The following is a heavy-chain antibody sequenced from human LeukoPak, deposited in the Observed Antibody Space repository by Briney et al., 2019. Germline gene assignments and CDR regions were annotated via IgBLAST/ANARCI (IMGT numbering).Heavy chain of an antibody. CDR3: ARGNYYGYYFDY. D-gene: IGHD4-11*01. CDR1: GGSISSYY. CDR2: IYTSGST. V-gene: IGHV4-4*07. Sequence: SETLSLTCTVSGGSISSYYWSWIRQPAGKGLEWVGRIYTSGSTNYNPSLKSRVTISLDTSKNQFSLKLSSVTAADTAVYYCARGNYYGYYFDYWGQGSLVTVSS. J-gene: IGHJ4*02.